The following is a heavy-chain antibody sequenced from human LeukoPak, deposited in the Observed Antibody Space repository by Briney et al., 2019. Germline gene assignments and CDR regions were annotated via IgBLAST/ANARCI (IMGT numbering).Heavy chain of an antibody. CDR1: GFTFSDYY. V-gene: IGHV3-11*01. CDR3: ARGEMEQYYYDSSGYQWDAFDI. CDR2: ISSSGSTI. D-gene: IGHD3-22*01. J-gene: IGHJ3*02. Sequence: GGSLRLSCAASGFTFSDYYMSWIRQAPGKGLEWVSYISSSGSTIYYADSVKGRFTISRDNAKNSLYLQMNSLRAEETAVYYCARGEMEQYYYDSSGYQWDAFDIWGQGTMVTVSS.